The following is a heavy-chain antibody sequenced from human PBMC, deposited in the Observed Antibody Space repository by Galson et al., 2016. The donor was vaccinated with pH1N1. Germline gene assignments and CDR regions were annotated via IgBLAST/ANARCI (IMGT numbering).Heavy chain of an antibody. CDR1: GFVFSGYS. D-gene: IGHD2-21*01. Sequence: SLRLSCAAYGSGFVFSGYSMSWVRQAPGKGLEWVSSISGSGGATYYADSVKGRFTVSRDNSMKTLYLQMSSLRADDTAVYYCAKCGPMDHWYFDLWCRGTLVTVSS. J-gene: IGHJ2*01. CDR3: AKCGPMDHWYFDL. V-gene: IGHV3-23*01. CDR2: ISGSGGAT.